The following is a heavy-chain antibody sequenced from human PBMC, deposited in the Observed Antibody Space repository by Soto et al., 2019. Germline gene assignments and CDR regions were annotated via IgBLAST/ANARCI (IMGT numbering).Heavy chain of an antibody. CDR2: IIPIFGTA. Sequence: QVQLVQSGAEVKKPGSSVKVSCKASGGTFSSYVISWVRQAPGQGLEWMAGIIPIFGTANYAQKFQGRVTIIADKSTSTAYMELSSLRSEDTAVYYCARDPDYGDYQNNSEFDYWGQGTLVTVSS. CDR3: ARDPDYGDYQNNSEFDY. V-gene: IGHV1-69*06. CDR1: GGTFSSYV. D-gene: IGHD4-17*01. J-gene: IGHJ4*02.